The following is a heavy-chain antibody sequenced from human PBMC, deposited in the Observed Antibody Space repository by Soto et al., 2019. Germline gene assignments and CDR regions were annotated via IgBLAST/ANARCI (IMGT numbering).Heavy chain of an antibody. CDR3: VAGPDHAKSAY. Sequence: QMHLQESGPGLVKPSETLSLTCTVSGGSISDHYLSWTRQPPGKGLEWIGYGLRDEFVGTNPSLTSRVTISVDTSKKQFSLRLNSVTAADTAVYYCVAGPDHAKSAYWGQGTLVTVSS. V-gene: IGHV4-59*11. J-gene: IGHJ4*01. CDR1: GGSISDHY. CDR2: GLRDEFV.